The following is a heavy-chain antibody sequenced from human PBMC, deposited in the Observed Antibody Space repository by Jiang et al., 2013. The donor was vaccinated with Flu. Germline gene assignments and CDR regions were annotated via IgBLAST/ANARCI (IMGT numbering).Heavy chain of an antibody. CDR1: GGSISSGGYY. J-gene: IGHJ3*02. Sequence: PGLVKPSQTLSLTCTVSGGSISSGGYYWSWIRQPPGKGLEWIGYIYYSGSTNYNPSLKSRVTISVDTSKNQFSLKLSSVTAADTAVYYCATGGYYDILTGYYNGPYDAFDIWGQGTMVTVSS. CDR3: ATGGYYDILTGYYNGPYDAFDI. D-gene: IGHD3-9*01. V-gene: IGHV4-61*08. CDR2: IYYSGST.